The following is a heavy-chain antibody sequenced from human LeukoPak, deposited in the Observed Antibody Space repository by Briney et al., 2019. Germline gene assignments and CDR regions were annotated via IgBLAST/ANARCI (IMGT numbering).Heavy chain of an antibody. CDR3: ARGGVGSNNWFDP. J-gene: IGHJ5*02. CDR2: IYYSGTT. V-gene: IGHV4-59*12. D-gene: IGHD6-13*01. Sequence: SETLSLTCTVSGGSISHYYWSWIRQSPGKGLEWIGYIYYSGTTNYNPSLKSRVTISVDTSKNQFSLKLSSVTAADTAVYYCARGGVGSNNWFDPWGQGTLVTVSS. CDR1: GGSISHYY.